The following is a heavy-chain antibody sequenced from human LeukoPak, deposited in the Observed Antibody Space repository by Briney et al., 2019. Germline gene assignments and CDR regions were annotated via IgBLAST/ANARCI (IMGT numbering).Heavy chain of an antibody. CDR1: GGSFSGYC. CDR2: INHSGST. V-gene: IGHV4-34*01. J-gene: IGHJ6*03. CDR3: AREIHDYYYYYMDV. Sequence: PSETLSLTCAVYGGSFSGYCWSWIRQPPGKGLEWIGEINHSGSTNYNPSLKSRVTISVDTSKNQFSLKLSSVTAADTAVYYCAREIHDYYYYYMDVWGKGTTVTVSS.